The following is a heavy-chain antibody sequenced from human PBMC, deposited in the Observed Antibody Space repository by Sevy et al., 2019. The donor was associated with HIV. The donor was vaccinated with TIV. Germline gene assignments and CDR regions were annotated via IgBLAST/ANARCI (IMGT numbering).Heavy chain of an antibody. Sequence: GGSLRLSCVVSGFNFRDYSVNWVRQAPGKGLEWVSKISSSGSSIYYADSVKGRFTISRDNAKNSLNLQMNSLRAEDTAVYYCTRNGGAFDNGFDPWGQGTLVTVSS. CDR2: ISSSGSSI. CDR1: GFNFRDYS. J-gene: IGHJ5*02. CDR3: TRNGGAFDNGFDP. D-gene: IGHD2-8*01. V-gene: IGHV3-48*03.